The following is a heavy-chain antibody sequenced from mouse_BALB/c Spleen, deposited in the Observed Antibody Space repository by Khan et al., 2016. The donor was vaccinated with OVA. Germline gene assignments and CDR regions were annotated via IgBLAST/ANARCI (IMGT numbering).Heavy chain of an antibody. CDR2: INTGGFYT. J-gene: IGHJ3*01. D-gene: IGHD1-1*01. Sequence: DVMLVESGGDLVKPGGSLKLSCAASGFTFSTFGMSWVRQSPDRRLEWVATINTGGFYTYYSDIVKGRFTISRDNAKSTLYLQMSSLKSEDTAIYYCARLAYYYNREGFAYWGQGTLVTVSA. V-gene: IGHV5-6*02. CDR1: GFTFSTFG. CDR3: ARLAYYYNREGFAY.